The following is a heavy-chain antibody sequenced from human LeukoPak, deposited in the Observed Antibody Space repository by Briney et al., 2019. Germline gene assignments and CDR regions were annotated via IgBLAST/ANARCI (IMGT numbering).Heavy chain of an antibody. CDR1: GYTFTTYA. V-gene: IGHV7-4-1*02. J-gene: IGHJ4*02. CDR2: INTNTKNP. D-gene: IGHD3-3*01. Sequence: ASVKVSCKASGYTFTTYAMNWVRQAPGQGLEWMGWINTNTKNPTYAQGFTGQLVFSLDTSVSTAYLQISSLKAEDTAVYYCAKVATFGVVEYYFDYWGQGTLVTVSS. CDR3: AKVATFGVVEYYFDY.